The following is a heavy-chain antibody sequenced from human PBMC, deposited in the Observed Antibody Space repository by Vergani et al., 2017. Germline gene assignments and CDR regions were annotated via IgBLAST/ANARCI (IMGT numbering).Heavy chain of an antibody. J-gene: IGHJ6*02. CDR2: ISSSSSYI. CDR1: GFPFSSSS. V-gene: IGHV3-21*01. D-gene: IGHD1-26*01. Sequence: EVQLVESGGGLVKPGGSLRLSCAASGFPFSSSSMNWVRQAPGKGLEWVSSISSSSSYIYYEDSVKGRFTIARDNAKNSLYLQMNSQRAEDTAVYYCARELAVRELALYYCYGMDVWGQGTTVTVSS. CDR3: ARELAVRELALYYCYGMDV.